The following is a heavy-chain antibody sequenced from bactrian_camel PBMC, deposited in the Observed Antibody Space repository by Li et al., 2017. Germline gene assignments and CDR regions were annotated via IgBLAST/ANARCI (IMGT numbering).Heavy chain of an antibody. Sequence: HVQLVESGGTSVQAGGSLRLSCVGFSDTVSNHCMGWFRQTPGTERRVVASIDSAIGDTYYADSVEGRFTISRDNTKNTLYLQMNSLKPEDTAMYYCAAWEGVHHGESWYVGSEFGYWGQGTQVTVS. V-gene: IGHV3-3*01. D-gene: IGHD6*01. CDR2: IDSAIGDT. J-gene: IGHJ6*01. CDR1: SDTVSNHC. CDR3: AAWEGVHHGESWYVGSEFGY.